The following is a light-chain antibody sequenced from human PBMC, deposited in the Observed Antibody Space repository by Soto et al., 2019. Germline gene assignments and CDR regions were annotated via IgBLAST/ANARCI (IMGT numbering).Light chain of an antibody. CDR1: SSDVGGFNS. Sequence: QSALTQPASVSGCPGQSITICCTGTSSDVGGFNSVSWYQLRPGTAPKLILYDVVGRPSGVSYRFSGSKSGNTASLTISGLQAADEADYFCSSYTSTMTNVFGSGTXVTVL. V-gene: IGLV2-14*03. J-gene: IGLJ1*01. CDR3: SSYTSTMTNV. CDR2: DVV.